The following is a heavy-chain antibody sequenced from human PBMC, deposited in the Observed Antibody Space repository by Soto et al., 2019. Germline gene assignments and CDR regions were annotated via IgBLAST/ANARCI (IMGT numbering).Heavy chain of an antibody. D-gene: IGHD6-6*01. Sequence: LSLTCAASGFPFRSYAMSWVRQAPGKGLEWVSAISGSGGSTYYADSVKGRFTISRDNSKNTLYLQMNSLRAEDTAVYYCATPPLIAARPDFDYWGQGTLVTVSS. CDR3: ATPPLIAARPDFDY. V-gene: IGHV3-23*01. CDR1: GFPFRSYA. CDR2: ISGSGGST. J-gene: IGHJ4*02.